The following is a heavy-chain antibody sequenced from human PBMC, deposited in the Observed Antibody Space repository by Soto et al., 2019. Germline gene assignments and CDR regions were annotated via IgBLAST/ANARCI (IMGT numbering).Heavy chain of an antibody. CDR1: GYTFTSYA. CDR3: ARDRDTAMVLDY. J-gene: IGHJ4*02. V-gene: IGHV1-46*01. CDR2: INPSGGST. Sequence: ASVKVSCKASGYTFTSYAMHWVRQAPGQRLEWMGWINPSGGSTSYAQKFQGRVTMTRDTSTSTVYMELSSLRSEDTAVYYCARDRDTAMVLDYWGQGTLVTVSS. D-gene: IGHD5-18*01.